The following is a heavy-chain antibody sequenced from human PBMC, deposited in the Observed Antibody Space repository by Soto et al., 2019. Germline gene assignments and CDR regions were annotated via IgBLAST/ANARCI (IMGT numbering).Heavy chain of an antibody. J-gene: IGHJ4*02. CDR3: ARDRGYCSSTSCYPIRVFDY. Sequence: ASVKVSCKASGYTFTSYYMHWVRQAPGQGLEWMGIINPSGGSTSYAQKFQGRVTMTRDTSTSTVYMELSSLRSEDTAVYYCARDRGYCSSTSCYPIRVFDYWGQGTLVTVSS. CDR1: GYTFTSYY. D-gene: IGHD2-2*01. CDR2: INPSGGST. V-gene: IGHV1-46*01.